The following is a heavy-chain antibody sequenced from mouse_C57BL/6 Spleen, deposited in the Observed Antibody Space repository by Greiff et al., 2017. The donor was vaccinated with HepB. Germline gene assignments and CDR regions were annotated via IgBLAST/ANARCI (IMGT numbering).Heavy chain of an antibody. V-gene: IGHV1-50*01. CDR3: ARRWAYYSKRYAMDY. Sequence: VQLQQPGAELVKPGASVKLSCKASGYTFTSYWMQWVKQRPGQGLEWIGEIDPSDSYTNYNQKFKGKATLTVDKSSSTAYMQLSSLTSEDSAVYYCARRWAYYSKRYAMDYWGQGTSVTVSS. J-gene: IGHJ4*01. CDR1: GYTFTSYW. D-gene: IGHD2-5*01. CDR2: IDPSDSYT.